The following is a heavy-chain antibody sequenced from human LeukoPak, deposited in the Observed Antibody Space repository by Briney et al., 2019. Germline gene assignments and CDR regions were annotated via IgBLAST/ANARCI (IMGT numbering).Heavy chain of an antibody. V-gene: IGHV1-8*01. Sequence: GASVKVSCKASGYPFSNYDINWVRQAPGQGLEWTGWMNPKSGNTGYGQKFQGRVTMTTDTSTSTAYMDLRSLRPDDTAVYYCARARSDNYYQCDYWGQGTLVTVSS. CDR1: GYPFSNYD. J-gene: IGHJ4*02. D-gene: IGHD1-26*01. CDR3: ARARSDNYYQCDY. CDR2: MNPKSGNT.